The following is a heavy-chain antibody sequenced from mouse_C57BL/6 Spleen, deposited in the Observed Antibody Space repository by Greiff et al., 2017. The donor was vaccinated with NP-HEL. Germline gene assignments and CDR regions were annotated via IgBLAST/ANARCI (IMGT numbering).Heavy chain of an antibody. Sequence: VQLQQSGPELVKPGASVKISCKASGYAFSSSWMNWVKQRPGKGLEWIGRIYPGDGDTNYNGKFKGKATLTADKSSSTAYMQLSSLTSEDSAVYFCARYSSGQGDFDYWGQGTTLTVSS. V-gene: IGHV1-82*01. CDR1: GYAFSSSW. D-gene: IGHD3-2*02. CDR3: ARYSSGQGDFDY. CDR2: IYPGDGDT. J-gene: IGHJ2*01.